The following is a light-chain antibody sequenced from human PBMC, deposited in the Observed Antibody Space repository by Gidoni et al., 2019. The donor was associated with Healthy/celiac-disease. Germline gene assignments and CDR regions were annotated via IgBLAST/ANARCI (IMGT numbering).Light chain of an antibody. CDR1: KLGDKS. V-gene: IGLV3-1*01. CDR3: QAWDSSAADVV. Sequence: YELTQPPSVSVSPGQTATITCAGDKLGDKSAAWYQQKPGQYTVLVIYQDNKRPSGIPERYSGSHSGNPATLTISGTPAMDEADYYCQAWDSSAADVVFGGGTKLTVL. CDR2: QDN. J-gene: IGLJ2*01.